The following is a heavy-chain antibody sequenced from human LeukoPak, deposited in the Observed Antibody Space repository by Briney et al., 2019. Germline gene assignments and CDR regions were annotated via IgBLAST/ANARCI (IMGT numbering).Heavy chain of an antibody. CDR1: GGSISSYY. CDR2: IHSSGST. Sequence: SETLSLTCTVSGGSISSYYWSWIRQPAGKRLEWIWRIHSSGSTSYNPSLKSRVVMSVDTSKSQFSLNLSSVTAADTAVYYCMRGTEGDYWGQGTLVTVSS. V-gene: IGHV4-4*07. J-gene: IGHJ4*02. CDR3: MRGTEGDY.